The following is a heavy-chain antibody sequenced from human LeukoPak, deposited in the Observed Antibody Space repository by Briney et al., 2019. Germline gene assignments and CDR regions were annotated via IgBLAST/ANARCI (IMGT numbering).Heavy chain of an antibody. D-gene: IGHD7-27*01. CDR3: AKNWGSLDY. CDR2: IKQDGSEK. Sequence: GGSLRLSCAASGFTFSSYWMLWVSQAPGKGLEWVASIKQDGSEKYYVDSMKGRFTISRDNAKNSLYLQMNSLRAEDTAVYYCAKNWGSLDYWGQGTLVTVSS. J-gene: IGHJ4*02. V-gene: IGHV3-7*01. CDR1: GFTFSSYW.